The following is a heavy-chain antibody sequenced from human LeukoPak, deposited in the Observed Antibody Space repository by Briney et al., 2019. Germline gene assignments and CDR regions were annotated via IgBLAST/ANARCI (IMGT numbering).Heavy chain of an antibody. CDR3: ARVGYNGWNFEN. Sequence: PGGSLRLSCAASGFTFSSYCMSWVRQAPGKGLQSVAYISQDVSHKYYVDSVKGRFTISRDNAKNSLHLEMNSLRAEDTALYYCARVGYNGWNFENWGQGTLVTVSS. CDR2: ISQDVSHK. CDR1: GFTFSSYC. D-gene: IGHD5-12*01. V-gene: IGHV3-7*01. J-gene: IGHJ4*02.